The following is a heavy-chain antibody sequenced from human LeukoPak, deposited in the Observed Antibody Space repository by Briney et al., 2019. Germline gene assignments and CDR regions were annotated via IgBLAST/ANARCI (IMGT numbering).Heavy chain of an antibody. CDR3: ARDSSGYQ. CDR2: IKEDGSEK. Sequence: GGSLRLSCAASGFTFSTYWMSWVRQAPGKGLEWVANIKEDGSEKYCGDSVKGRFTISRDNAKNSLYLQMNSLRAEDTAVYYCARDSSGYQWGQGTLVTVSS. V-gene: IGHV3-7*01. D-gene: IGHD3-22*01. J-gene: IGHJ4*02. CDR1: GFTFSTYW.